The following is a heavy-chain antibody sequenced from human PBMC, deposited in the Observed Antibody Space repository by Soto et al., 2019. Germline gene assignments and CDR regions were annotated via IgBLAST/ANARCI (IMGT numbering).Heavy chain of an antibody. CDR3: AREDRNWFDP. D-gene: IGHD2-15*01. V-gene: IGHV1-3*01. CDR2: IDAGNGNT. CDR1: GYTFTTYA. J-gene: IGHJ5*02. Sequence: ASVKVSCKASGYTFTTYARHWVRQAPGQRLEWMGWIDAGNGNTKYSQKFQGRVTITRDTSASTVYMELSSLRSEDTAVYYCAREDRNWFDPWGQGTLVTVSS.